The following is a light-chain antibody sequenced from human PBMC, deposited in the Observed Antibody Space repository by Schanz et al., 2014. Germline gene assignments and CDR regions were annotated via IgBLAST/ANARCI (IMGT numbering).Light chain of an antibody. CDR2: EVN. Sequence: QSALTQPASVSGSPGQSITISCTGTSSDVGGYNYVSWYQQHPGKAPKLMIYEVNKRPSGVPVRFSGSKSGNTASLTISGLQAEDEADYYCSSFTSSNSVVFGGGTKLTVL. J-gene: IGLJ2*01. V-gene: IGLV2-14*01. CDR3: SSFTSSNSVV. CDR1: SSDVGGYNY.